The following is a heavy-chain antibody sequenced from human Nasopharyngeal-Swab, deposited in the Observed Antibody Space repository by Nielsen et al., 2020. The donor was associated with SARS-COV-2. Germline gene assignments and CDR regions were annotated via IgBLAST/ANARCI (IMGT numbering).Heavy chain of an antibody. CDR1: GGSISSNTYFSSNRYF. Sequence: SETLSLTCTVSGGSISSNTYFSSNRYFWGWVRQPPGKGLEWVGRISYSGRTFYNPSLKTRVTISVDTSRSHFSLRLSSVTAADTAVYYCARETYYRSPVADYWGQGTLVTVSS. V-gene: IGHV4-39*02. CDR3: ARETYYRSPVADY. CDR2: ISYSGRT. J-gene: IGHJ4*02. D-gene: IGHD3-10*01.